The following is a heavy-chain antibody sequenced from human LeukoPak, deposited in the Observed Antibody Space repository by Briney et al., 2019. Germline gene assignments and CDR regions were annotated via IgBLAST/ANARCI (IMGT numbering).Heavy chain of an antibody. CDR3: GRRSVPGRPGY. V-gene: IGHV3-66*04. CDR1: GFTVSNND. J-gene: IGHJ4*02. D-gene: IGHD6-6*01. CDR2: IYADGST. Sequence: GGSLRLSCAASGFTVSNNDIKWVRPSPGKGLEWVSLIYADGSTHYTDCVKGRFSISRDNPKKTVYLQMNSLRGEDTAVYYCGRRSVPGRPGYWGQGTLVTVS.